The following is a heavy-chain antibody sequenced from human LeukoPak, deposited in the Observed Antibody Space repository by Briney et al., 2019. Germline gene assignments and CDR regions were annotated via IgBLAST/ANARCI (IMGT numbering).Heavy chain of an antibody. J-gene: IGHJ4*02. CDR2: MYYSGST. D-gene: IGHD4-23*01. CDR3: ARRSISGNSWDYFDY. Sequence: SETLSLTCTVSGASISSYYWSWIRQPPGKGLEWIAFMYYSGSTNYNPSLKSRVTISVDTSKNQFSLKLSSVTAADTAVYYCARRSISGNSWDYFDYWGQGTLVTASS. CDR1: GASISSYY. V-gene: IGHV4-59*08.